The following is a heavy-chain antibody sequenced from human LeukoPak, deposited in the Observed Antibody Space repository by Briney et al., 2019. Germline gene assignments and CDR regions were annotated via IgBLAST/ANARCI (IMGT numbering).Heavy chain of an antibody. CDR1: GGSISSSSYY. CDR2: IYYSGST. V-gene: IGHV4-39*01. D-gene: IGHD3-22*01. J-gene: IGHJ4*02. CDR3: ARSDSSGYN. Sequence: SETLSLTCTVSGGSISSSSYYWGWLRQPPGRGLEWFGTIYYSGSTYYNPSLKSRVTISVDTSKNQFSLKLRSVTAADTAVYYCARSDSSGYNWGQGTLVTVSS.